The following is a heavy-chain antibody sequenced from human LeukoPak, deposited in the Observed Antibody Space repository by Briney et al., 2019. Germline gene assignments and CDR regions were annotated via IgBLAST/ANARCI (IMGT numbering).Heavy chain of an antibody. CDR1: GFTFSSYG. V-gene: IGHV3-30*02. Sequence: GGSLRLSCAASGFTFSSYGMHWVRQAPGKGLEWVAFIRYDGSNKYYADSVKGRFTISRDNSKNTLYLQMNSLRAEDTAVYYCATSPAYYYDSSAIDWGQGTLVTVSS. CDR3: ATSPAYYYDSSAID. D-gene: IGHD3-22*01. J-gene: IGHJ4*02. CDR2: IRYDGSNK.